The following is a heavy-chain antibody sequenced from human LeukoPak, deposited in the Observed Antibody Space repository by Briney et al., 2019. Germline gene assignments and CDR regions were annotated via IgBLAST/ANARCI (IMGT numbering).Heavy chain of an antibody. Sequence: GGSLRLSCAASGFTFSSYWMHWVRQAPGKGLEWVAVIGYDGSNKYDADSVKGRFTISRDNPKNRMYLQMNSLRAEDTAVYYCARDRFMVRGVMVGTFDLWGQGTMVTVSS. J-gene: IGHJ3*01. D-gene: IGHD3-10*01. CDR2: IGYDGSNK. CDR1: GFTFSSYW. CDR3: ARDRFMVRGVMVGTFDL. V-gene: IGHV3-33*08.